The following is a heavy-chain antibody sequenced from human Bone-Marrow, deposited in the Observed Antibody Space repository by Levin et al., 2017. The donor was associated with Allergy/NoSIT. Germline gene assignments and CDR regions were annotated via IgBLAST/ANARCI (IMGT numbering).Heavy chain of an antibody. Sequence: ASETLSLTCNVSGGSISSHYWSWIRQPPGKGLEWIGSIYYSGSTNYNPSLKSRVTIAVDTSKSQFSLKLSSVTAADTAMYYCAREYSSSSGKPFDYWGQGTLVTVSS. CDR2: IYYSGST. CDR1: GGSISSHY. V-gene: IGHV4-59*11. J-gene: IGHJ4*02. CDR3: AREYSSSSGKPFDY. D-gene: IGHD6-6*01.